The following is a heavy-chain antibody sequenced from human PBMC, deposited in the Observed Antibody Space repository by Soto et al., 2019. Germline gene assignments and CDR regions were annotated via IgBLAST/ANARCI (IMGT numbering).Heavy chain of an antibody. CDR3: ARTAATGKYYYGVDV. D-gene: IGHD6-13*01. J-gene: IGHJ6*02. Sequence: PGESLKISCKGSGCSFTSYWIGWVRQMPGKGLEWMWIIYPGDSDTRYSPSFQGRVTISADKSISTAYLQWSSLKASDTAMYYCARTAATGKYYYGVDVWGQGTTVTVSS. CDR1: GCSFTSYW. V-gene: IGHV5-51*01. CDR2: IYPGDSDT.